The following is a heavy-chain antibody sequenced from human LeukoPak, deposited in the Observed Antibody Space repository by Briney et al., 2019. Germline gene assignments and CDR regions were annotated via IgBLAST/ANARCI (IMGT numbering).Heavy chain of an antibody. D-gene: IGHD6-19*01. CDR3: ARVHARYSSGWYGIDY. CDR2: IYHSGST. V-gene: IGHV4-30-2*01. CDR1: GGSISSGGYS. Sequence: SETLSLTCAVSGGSISSGGYSWSWIRQPPGKGLEWIGYIYHSGSTYYNPSLKSRVTISVDRSKNQSSLKLTSVTAADTAVYYCARVHARYSSGWYGIDYWGQGTLVTVSS. J-gene: IGHJ4*02.